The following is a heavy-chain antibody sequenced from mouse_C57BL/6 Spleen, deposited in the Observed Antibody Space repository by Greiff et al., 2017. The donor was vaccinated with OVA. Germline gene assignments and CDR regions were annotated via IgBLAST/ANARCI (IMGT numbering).Heavy chain of an antibody. CDR3: AKTHNYDYDEGAFDY. J-gene: IGHJ2*01. CDR1: GFSLTSYG. D-gene: IGHD2-4*01. CDR2: IWRGGST. Sequence: QVQLKESGPGLVQPSQSLSITCTVSGFSLTSYGVHWVRQSPGKGLEWLGVIWRGGSTDYNAAFMSRLSITKDNSKSQVFFKMNSLQADDTAIYYCAKTHNYDYDEGAFDYWGQGTTLTVSS. V-gene: IGHV2-5*01.